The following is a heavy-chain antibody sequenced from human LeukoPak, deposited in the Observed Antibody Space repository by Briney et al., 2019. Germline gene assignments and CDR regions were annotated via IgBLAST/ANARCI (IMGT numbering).Heavy chain of an antibody. CDR1: GLTISRTY. CDR2: LYSDGRT. V-gene: IGHV3-53*01. Sequence: GGSLRLSCAVSGLTISRTYMSWVRQAPGKGLEWVSVLYSDGRTYYADSVKGRFTISRDNSKNTLYLQMNSLRAEDTAVYYCARRAGEYSHPYDYWGQGTLVTVSS. CDR3: ARRAGEYSHPYDY. J-gene: IGHJ4*02. D-gene: IGHD4-17*01.